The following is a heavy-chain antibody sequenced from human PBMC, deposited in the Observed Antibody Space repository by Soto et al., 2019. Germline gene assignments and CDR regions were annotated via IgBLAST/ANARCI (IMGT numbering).Heavy chain of an antibody. J-gene: IGHJ6*02. D-gene: IGHD1-26*01. V-gene: IGHV4-59*01. CDR1: GGYISSYY. Sequence: SETLSLTCTVSGGYISSYYWSWIRQPPGKGLEWIGYIYYSGSTNYNPSLKSRVTISVDTSKNQFSLKLSSVTAADTAVYYCARDNVVGATHYYYYGMDVWGQGTTVTVSS. CDR3: ARDNVVGATHYYYYGMDV. CDR2: IYYSGST.